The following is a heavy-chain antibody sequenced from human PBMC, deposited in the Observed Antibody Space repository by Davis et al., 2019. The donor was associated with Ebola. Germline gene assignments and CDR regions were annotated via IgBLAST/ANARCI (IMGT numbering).Heavy chain of an antibody. V-gene: IGHV4-34*01. J-gene: IGHJ4*02. D-gene: IGHD6-19*01. CDR1: GGSFSGYY. CDR3: ARRGSGWSH. CDR2: ISHSGST. Sequence: ESLKISCAVYGGSFSGYYWSWIRQTPRKGLEWIGDISHSGSTNYNPSLKSRVTISMDTSKNQFSLKLNSVTAADTAVYYCARRGSGWSHWGQGTLVTVSS.